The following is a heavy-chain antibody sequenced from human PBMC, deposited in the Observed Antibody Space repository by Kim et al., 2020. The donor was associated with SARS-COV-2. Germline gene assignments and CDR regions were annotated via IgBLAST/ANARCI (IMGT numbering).Heavy chain of an antibody. V-gene: IGHV4-39*01. J-gene: IGHJ4*02. Sequence: GSTYYNPSLKSRVTISVDTSKNQFSLKLSSVTAADTAVYYCGAGAGPFDYWGQGTLVTVSS. D-gene: IGHD6-19*01. CDR3: GAGAGPFDY. CDR2: GST.